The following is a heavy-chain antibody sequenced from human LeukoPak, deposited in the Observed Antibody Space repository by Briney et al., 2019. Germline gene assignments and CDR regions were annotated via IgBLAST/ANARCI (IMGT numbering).Heavy chain of an antibody. J-gene: IGHJ5*02. CDR1: GYTFTNYT. Sequence: ASVKVSCKASGYTFTNYTISWVRQAPGQGLEWMGWMSAYIGNTNYAQRLQGRVTMTTDTSTSTAYMELRSLRSDDTAMYYCARDHGSPYSSGWYIGKNWFDPWGQGTLVTVSS. D-gene: IGHD6-19*01. CDR3: ARDHGSPYSSGWYIGKNWFDP. V-gene: IGHV1-18*01. CDR2: MSAYIGNT.